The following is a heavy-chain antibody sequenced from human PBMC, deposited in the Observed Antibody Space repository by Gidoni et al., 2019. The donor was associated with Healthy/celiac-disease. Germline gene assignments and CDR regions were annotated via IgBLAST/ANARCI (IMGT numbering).Heavy chain of an antibody. CDR1: GYTFTRYY. J-gene: IGHJ4*02. CDR2: INPNRGGT. V-gene: IGHV1-2*02. D-gene: IGHD6-19*01. CDR3: AREDSSVRHPYFDY. Sequence: QVQLVQSGAEVKKPGASVKVSCKASGYTFTRYYMHWVRQAPGQGLEWMGWINPNRGGTNYAQKFQGRVTMTRDTSISTAYMELSRLRSDDTAVYYCAREDSSVRHPYFDYWGQGTLVTVSS.